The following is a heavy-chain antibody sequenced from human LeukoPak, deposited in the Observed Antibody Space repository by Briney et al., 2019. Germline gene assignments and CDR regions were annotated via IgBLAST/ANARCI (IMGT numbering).Heavy chain of an antibody. Sequence: PGGSLRLSCAASGFTVSSNYMSWVRQAPGKRLEWVSIIYSGGSTFYADSVKGRFTISRDNSKKTLYLQMSSLRNDDTAVYYCARASGSYSNFDYWGQGTLVTVSS. CDR2: IYSGGST. V-gene: IGHV3-53*05. J-gene: IGHJ4*02. D-gene: IGHD1-26*01. CDR1: GFTVSSNY. CDR3: ARASGSYSNFDY.